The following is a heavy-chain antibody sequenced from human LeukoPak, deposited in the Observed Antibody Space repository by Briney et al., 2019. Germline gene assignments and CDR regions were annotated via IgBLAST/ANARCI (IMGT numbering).Heavy chain of an antibody. J-gene: IGHJ4*02. CDR1: GFTFSSYS. CDR3: AREAPYDFWSYNYFDY. Sequence: GGSLRLSCAASGFTFSSYSMNWVRQAPGKGLEWVSYISSSSSTIYYADSVKGRFTISRDNAKNSLYLQMNSLRAEDTAVYYCAREAPYDFWSYNYFDYWGQGTLVTVSS. V-gene: IGHV3-48*01. CDR2: ISSSSSTI. D-gene: IGHD3-3*01.